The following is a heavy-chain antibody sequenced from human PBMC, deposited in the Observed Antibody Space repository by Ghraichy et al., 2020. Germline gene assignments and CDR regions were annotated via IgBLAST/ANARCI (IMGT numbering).Heavy chain of an antibody. CDR1: GFTVSSNY. CDR3: AREGSSSGY. Sequence: LSLTCAASGFTVSSNYMSWVRQAPGKGLEWVSVIYSGGSTYYADSVKGRFTISRDNSKNTLYLQMNSLRAEDTAVYYCAREGSSSGYWGQGTLVTVSS. J-gene: IGHJ4*02. V-gene: IGHV3-53*01. CDR2: IYSGGST. D-gene: IGHD6-6*01.